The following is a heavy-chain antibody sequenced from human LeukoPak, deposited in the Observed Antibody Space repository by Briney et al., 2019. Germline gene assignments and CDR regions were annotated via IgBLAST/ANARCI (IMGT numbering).Heavy chain of an antibody. V-gene: IGHV4-59*01. Sequence: SETLSLTCTVSGGSISSYYWSWIRQPPGKGLEWLGYIYYSGSTNYNPSLKSRVTISVDTSKNQFSLKLSSVTAADTAVYYCASGKQQLAPGAFDIWGQGTMVTVSS. CDR2: IYYSGST. D-gene: IGHD6-13*01. CDR1: GGSISSYY. J-gene: IGHJ3*02. CDR3: ASGKQQLAPGAFDI.